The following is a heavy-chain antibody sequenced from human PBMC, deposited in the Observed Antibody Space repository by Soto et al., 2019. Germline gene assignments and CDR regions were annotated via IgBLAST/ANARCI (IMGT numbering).Heavy chain of an antibody. CDR3: ATDKYSSSSQSGGYYYCMNV. J-gene: IGHJ6*03. D-gene: IGHD6-6*01. Sequence: PGGSLRLSCAASGFTFSSYAMTWVRQAPGKGLEWVSSIITTGGTKYYADSVKGRFTISRDNAKNSLYLQMNSLRAEDTAVYYCATDKYSSSSQSGGYYYCMNVWGKGSTVTVSS. CDR1: GFTFSSYA. CDR2: IITTGGTK. V-gene: IGHV3-23*01.